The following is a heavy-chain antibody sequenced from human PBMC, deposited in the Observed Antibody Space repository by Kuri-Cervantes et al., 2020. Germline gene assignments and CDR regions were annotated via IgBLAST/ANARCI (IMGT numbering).Heavy chain of an antibody. CDR2: IIPIFGTA. Sequence: SVKVSCRASGGAFSSYAISWVRQAPGQGLEWMGGIIPIFGTANYAQKFQGRVTITADESTSTAYMELSSLRSEDTAVYYCARGVGRFGEFDFDFWGQGTLVTVSS. CDR1: GGAFSSYA. CDR3: ARGVGRFGEFDFDF. V-gene: IGHV1-69*13. D-gene: IGHD3-10*01. J-gene: IGHJ4*02.